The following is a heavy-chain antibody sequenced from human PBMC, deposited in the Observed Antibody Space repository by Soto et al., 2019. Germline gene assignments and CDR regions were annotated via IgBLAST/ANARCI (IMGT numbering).Heavy chain of an antibody. D-gene: IGHD3-3*01. CDR1: GGSISSSSYY. J-gene: IGHJ6*03. CDR2: IYYSGST. CDR3: ARIFSNRYYYYYYMDV. V-gene: IGHV4-39*01. Sequence: ETLSLTCTVSGGSISSSSYYWGWIRQPPGKGLEWIGSIYYSGSTYYNPSLKSRVTISVDTSKNQFSLKLSSVTAADTAVYYCARIFSNRYYYYYYMDVWGKGTTVTVSS.